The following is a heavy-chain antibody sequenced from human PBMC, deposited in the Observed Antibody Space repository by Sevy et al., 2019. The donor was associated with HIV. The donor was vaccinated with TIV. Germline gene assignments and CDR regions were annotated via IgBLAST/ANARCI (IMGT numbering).Heavy chain of an antibody. CDR2: ISSSGSTI. CDR1: GFTFSDYY. D-gene: IGHD2-2*01. CDR3: ARDGGHCSSTSCYDTIFYYYYGVDV. J-gene: IGHJ6*02. Sequence: GGSLRLSCAASGFTFSDYYMSWIRQAPGKGLEWVSYISSSGSTISYADSVKGRLTISRDNAKNSLYLQMNSLRAEDTAVYYCARDGGHCSSTSCYDTIFYYYYGVDVWGQGTTVTVSS. V-gene: IGHV3-11*01.